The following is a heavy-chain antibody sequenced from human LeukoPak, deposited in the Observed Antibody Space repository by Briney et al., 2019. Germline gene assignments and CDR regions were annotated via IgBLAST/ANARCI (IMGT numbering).Heavy chain of an antibody. Sequence: SETLSLTCTVSGGSISSSSYYWGWIRQPPGKGLEWIGSIYYSGSTYYNPSLKSRVTISVDTSKNQYSLKLSSVTAADTAVYYCARHAIHSGSYMFDYWGQGTLVTVSS. CDR1: GGSISSSSYY. J-gene: IGHJ4*02. CDR3: ARHAIHSGSYMFDY. V-gene: IGHV4-39*01. D-gene: IGHD1-26*01. CDR2: IYYSGST.